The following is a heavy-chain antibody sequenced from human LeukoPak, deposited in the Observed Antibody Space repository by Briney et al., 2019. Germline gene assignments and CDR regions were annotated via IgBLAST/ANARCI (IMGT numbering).Heavy chain of an antibody. J-gene: IGHJ5*02. D-gene: IGHD2-2*01. Sequence: SETLSLTCTVSGGSFSTDYYYWSWIRQPAGRGLEWIGRIYSSGTTKYNPSLKSRVTISIDMSKNQFSLKLSSVTAADTAVYYCARVDCSSTSCYLGQSNWFDPWGQGTLVTVSS. V-gene: IGHV4-61*02. CDR3: ARVDCSSTSCYLGQSNWFDP. CDR2: IYSSGTT. CDR1: GGSFSTDYYY.